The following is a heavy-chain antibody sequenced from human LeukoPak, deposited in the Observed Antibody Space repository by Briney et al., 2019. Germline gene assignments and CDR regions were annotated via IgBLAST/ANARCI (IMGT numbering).Heavy chain of an antibody. CDR2: TKSKTDGGTT. V-gene: IGHV3-15*01. CDR3: SPNILRPYRAEFDY. CDR1: GFTFSNAW. J-gene: IGHJ4*02. D-gene: IGHD3-9*01. Sequence: GGSLRLSCAASGFTFSNAWMSWVRQAPGKGLGWVGRTKSKTDGGTTDYAAPVKGRFTISRDDSKNTLYLQTNSLKTEDTAVYYCSPNILRPYRAEFDYWGQGTLVTVSS.